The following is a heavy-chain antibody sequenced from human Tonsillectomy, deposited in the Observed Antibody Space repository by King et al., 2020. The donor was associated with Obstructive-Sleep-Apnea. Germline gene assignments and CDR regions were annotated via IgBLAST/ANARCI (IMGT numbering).Heavy chain of an antibody. CDR2: IYYSGST. CDR3: ARDTNYYDSSGYYLTSTDY. Sequence: QLQESGPGLVKPSGTLSLTCTVSGGSITSSSYYWGWIRQPPGKGLEWVGNIYYSGSTHYNPSLRSRVTISVDTSKNRFSLNLSSATAADTAVYYCARDTNYYDSSGYYLTSTDYWGQGTWSPSPQ. CDR1: GGSITSSSYY. D-gene: IGHD3-22*01. J-gene: IGHJ4*02. V-gene: IGHV4-39*07.